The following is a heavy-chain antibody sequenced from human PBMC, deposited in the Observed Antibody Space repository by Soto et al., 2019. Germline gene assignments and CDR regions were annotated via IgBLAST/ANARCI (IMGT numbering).Heavy chain of an antibody. CDR1: GFTFSSYA. Sequence: GGSLRLSCAASGFTFSSYAMSWVRQAPGKGLEWVSAISGSGGSTYYADSVKGRFTISRDNSKNTMYLQMNSRRAEDTAVYYCAKDADYYDSSGYCPDWGQGTLVTVSS. J-gene: IGHJ4*02. CDR3: AKDADYYDSSGYCPD. D-gene: IGHD3-22*01. CDR2: ISGSGGST. V-gene: IGHV3-23*01.